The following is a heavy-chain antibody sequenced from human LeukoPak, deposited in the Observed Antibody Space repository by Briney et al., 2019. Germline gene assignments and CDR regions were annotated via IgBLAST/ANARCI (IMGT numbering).Heavy chain of an antibody. CDR1: GFTFSSYW. J-gene: IGHJ4*02. CDR3: ARATRRSGYSYYFDY. CDR2: IKQDGSEK. D-gene: IGHD3-3*01. Sequence: GGTLRLSCAASGFTFSSYWMSWVRQAPGKGLEWVANIKQDGSEKYYVDSVEGRFTISRDNAKNSLYLQMNSLRAEDTAVYYCARATRRSGYSYYFDYWGQGTLVTVSS. V-gene: IGHV3-7*01.